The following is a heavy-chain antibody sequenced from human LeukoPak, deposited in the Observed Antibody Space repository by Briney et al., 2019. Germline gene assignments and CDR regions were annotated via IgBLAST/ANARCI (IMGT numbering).Heavy chain of an antibody. V-gene: IGHV1-8*01. D-gene: IGHD2-2*01. Sequence: ASVKVSCKASGYTFTSYDINWVRQATGQGLEWMGWMNPNSGDTGYAQKFQGRVTMTRNTSIGTAYMELSSLRSEDTAVYYCARGLPAAKYYGMDVWGQGTTVTVSS. CDR1: GYTFTSYD. CDR3: ARGLPAAKYYGMDV. CDR2: MNPNSGDT. J-gene: IGHJ6*02.